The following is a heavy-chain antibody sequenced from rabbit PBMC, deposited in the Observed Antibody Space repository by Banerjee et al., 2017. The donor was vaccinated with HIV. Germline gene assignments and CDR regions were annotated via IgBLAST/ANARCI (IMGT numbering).Heavy chain of an antibody. CDR3: ARDTGSSFSSYGMDL. J-gene: IGHJ6*01. D-gene: IGHD8-1*01. CDR1: GVSFSFSTY. V-gene: IGHV1S40*01. Sequence: VESGGDLVKPGSSLTLTCTASGVSFSFSTYMCWVRQAPGKGLEWIGCVDIGGSDFTYFASWAKGRFTISKTSSTTVTLQMTSLTVADTATYFCARDTGSSFSSYGMDLWGPGTLVTVS. CDR2: VDIGGSDFT.